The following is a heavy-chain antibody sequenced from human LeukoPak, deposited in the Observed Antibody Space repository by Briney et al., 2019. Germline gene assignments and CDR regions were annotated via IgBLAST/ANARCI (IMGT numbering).Heavy chain of an antibody. V-gene: IGHV1-2*02. D-gene: IGHD2-2*02. CDR1: GYSFTGYY. CDR3: AREPNCSSTSCYTGGYYYYYMDV. Sequence: ASVKVSCKASGYSFTGYYMHWVRQAPGQGLEWVGWINPNRGGTNYAQKFQGRVTMTRDTSISTAYMELSRLRSDDTAVYYCAREPNCSSTSCYTGGYYYYYMDVWGKGTTVTVSS. CDR2: INPNRGGT. J-gene: IGHJ6*03.